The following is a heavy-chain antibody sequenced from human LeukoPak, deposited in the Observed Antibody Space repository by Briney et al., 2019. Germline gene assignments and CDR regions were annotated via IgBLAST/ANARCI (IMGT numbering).Heavy chain of an antibody. CDR1: GFTFSNAW. CDR3: TKVDDNARA. D-gene: IGHD1-1*01. J-gene: IGHJ5*02. CDR2: ITSKADGEAT. Sequence: GGSLRLSCAASGFTFSNAWMTWVRQAPGKGLEWVGRITSKADGEATHYAAPLKGRFSISRDDSENTLYLHMNSLKTEDTGLYYCTKVDDNARAWGQGTLVTVSS. V-gene: IGHV3-15*01.